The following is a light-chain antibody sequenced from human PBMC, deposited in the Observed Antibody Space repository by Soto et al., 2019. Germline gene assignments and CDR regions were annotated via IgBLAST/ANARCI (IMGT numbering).Light chain of an antibody. CDR2: GAS. V-gene: IGKV3-15*01. Sequence: IVMTKSPATLYVSPGGRATLSCRASQSISDTLAWYQQKPGQAPRLLIYGASTRAPGFPARFSGSGSGTDFTLTISSLQSEDVAVYYCQQYNNWPWTFGQGTKVDIK. CDR3: QQYNNWPWT. CDR1: QSISDT. J-gene: IGKJ1*01.